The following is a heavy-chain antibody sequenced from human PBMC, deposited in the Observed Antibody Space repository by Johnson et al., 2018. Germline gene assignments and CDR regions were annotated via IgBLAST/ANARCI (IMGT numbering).Heavy chain of an antibody. CDR3: ARGDIVVVVVAREYFQH. J-gene: IGHJ1*01. CDR1: GFTFTNYG. CDR2: ISSDGTNK. V-gene: IGHV3-30*03. Sequence: QVQLVESGGGVVQPGRSLRLSCAASGFTFTNYGMHWVRQAPGKGLEWVALISSDGTNKYYADTVKGRFTISRDNSKNTLYLQRNSLRAEDTAVYYCARGDIVVVVVAREYFQHWGQGTLVTVSS. D-gene: IGHD2-15*01.